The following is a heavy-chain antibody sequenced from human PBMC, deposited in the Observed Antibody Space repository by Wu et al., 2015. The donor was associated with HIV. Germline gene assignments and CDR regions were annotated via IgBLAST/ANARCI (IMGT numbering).Heavy chain of an antibody. CDR3: ARWVSDYDSSGYYGYYYYGMDV. CDR2: MNPNSGNT. V-gene: IGHV1-8*01. D-gene: IGHD3-22*01. J-gene: IGHJ6*02. Sequence: QVQLVQSGAEVKKPGASVKVSCKASGYTFTSYDINWVRQATGQGLEWMGWMNPNSGNTGYAQKFQGRVTMTRNTSISTAYMELSSLRSEDTAVYYCARWVSDYDSSGYYGYYYYGMDVWGQGTTVTVSS. CDR1: GYTFTSYD.